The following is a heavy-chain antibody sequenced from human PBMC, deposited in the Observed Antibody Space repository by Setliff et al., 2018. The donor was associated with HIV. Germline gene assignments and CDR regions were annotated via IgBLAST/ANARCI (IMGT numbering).Heavy chain of an antibody. J-gene: IGHJ5*02. Sequence: ASVKVSCKASGYTFTSYYMQWVRQAPGRGLEWMGIINPGDRSTSYAQNFQGRVTVTRDTSTNTVYMELKRLTSEDTAVYYCARVHDYGDYGSRWFDPWGQGTLVTVSS. CDR3: ARVHDYGDYGSRWFDP. CDR1: GYTFTSYY. CDR2: INPGDRST. V-gene: IGHV1-46*01. D-gene: IGHD4-17*01.